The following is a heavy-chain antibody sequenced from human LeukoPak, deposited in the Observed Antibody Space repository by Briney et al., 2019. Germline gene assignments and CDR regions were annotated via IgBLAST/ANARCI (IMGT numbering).Heavy chain of an antibody. J-gene: IGHJ3*02. CDR1: GGSISSSSYY. CDR2: IYYSGST. CDR3: ARDRRDIVVVPAAPRGDAFDI. D-gene: IGHD2-2*01. Sequence: SETLSLTCTVSGGSISSSSYYWGWIRQPPGKGLEWIGSIYYSGSTYYNPSLKSRVTISVDTSKNQFSLKLSSVTAADTAVYYCARDRRDIVVVPAAPRGDAFDIWGQGTKVTVSS. V-gene: IGHV4-39*07.